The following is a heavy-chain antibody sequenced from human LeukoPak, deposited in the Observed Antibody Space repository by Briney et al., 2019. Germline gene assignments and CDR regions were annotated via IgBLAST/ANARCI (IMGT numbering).Heavy chain of an antibody. Sequence: SETLSLTCTVSGGSMRSYYWSWIRQPPGEGLEWIGYIFYSGSTNYNPSLESRVTISVDTSKNQFSLRLSSVTTADTAVYFCARVRDDAFDIWGQGTMVTLSS. J-gene: IGHJ3*02. CDR2: IFYSGST. CDR1: GGSMRSYY. V-gene: IGHV4-59*01. CDR3: ARVRDDAFDI.